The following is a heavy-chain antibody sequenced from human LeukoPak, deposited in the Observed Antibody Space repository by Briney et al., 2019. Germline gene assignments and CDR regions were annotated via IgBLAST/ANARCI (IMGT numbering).Heavy chain of an antibody. Sequence: PRGSLRLSCAASGFTFSSYAMSWVRQAPGRGLEWVSAISGSGGSTYYADSVKGRFTISRDNSKNTLYLQMNSLRVEDTAVYYCAKIKISGQQVAGRGFFDYWGQGTLVTVSS. J-gene: IGHJ4*02. V-gene: IGHV3-23*01. D-gene: IGHD6-13*01. CDR3: AKIKISGQQVAGRGFFDY. CDR2: ISGSGGST. CDR1: GFTFSSYA.